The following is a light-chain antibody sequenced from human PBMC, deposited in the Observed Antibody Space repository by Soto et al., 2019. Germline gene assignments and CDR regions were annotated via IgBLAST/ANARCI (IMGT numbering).Light chain of an antibody. J-gene: IGKJ1*01. CDR3: QHYNSYSEA. CDR1: QTISSW. V-gene: IGKV1-5*03. Sequence: DIPMTQSPSTLSGSVGDRVTITCRASQTISSWLAWYQQKPGKAPKLLIYKASTLKSGVPSRFSGSGSGTEFTLTISSLQPDAFATYYCQHYNSYSEAFGHGTKVELK. CDR2: KAS.